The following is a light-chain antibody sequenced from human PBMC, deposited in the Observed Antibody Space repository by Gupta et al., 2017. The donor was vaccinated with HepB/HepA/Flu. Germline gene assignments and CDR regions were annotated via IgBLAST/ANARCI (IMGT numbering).Light chain of an antibody. V-gene: IGLV2-8*01. J-gene: IGLJ1*01. CDR2: EVY. CDR1: SSDIGGYNS. Sequence: QSALTQPPSASVSPGQSVTISCTGTSSDIGGYNSVSWYQQRPGKAPKLMVYEVYKRPSAVPDRFSGSKSGDTASLTVSGLLAEDEADYYCFSYAGSYNFVFGTGTKITVL. CDR3: FSYAGSYNFV.